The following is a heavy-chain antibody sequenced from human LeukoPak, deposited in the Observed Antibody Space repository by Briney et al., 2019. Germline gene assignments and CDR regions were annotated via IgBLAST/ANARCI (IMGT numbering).Heavy chain of an antibody. V-gene: IGHV4-34*01. D-gene: IGHD3-22*01. CDR3: ARGPTYYYDSSGYSAFDI. J-gene: IGHJ3*02. CDR2: INHSGST. CDR1: GGSFSGYY. Sequence: SETLSPTCAVYGGSFSGYYWSWIRQPPGKGLEWIGEINHSGSTNYNPSLKSRVTIPVDTSKNQFSLKLSSVTAADTAVYYCARGPTYYYDSSGYSAFDIWGQGTMVTVSS.